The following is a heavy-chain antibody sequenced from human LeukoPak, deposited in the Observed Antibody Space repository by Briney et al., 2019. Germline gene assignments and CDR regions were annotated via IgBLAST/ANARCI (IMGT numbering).Heavy chain of an antibody. J-gene: IGHJ5*02. CDR2: LWSDGRTE. CDR1: GFTFSSYT. D-gene: IGHD3-10*01. Sequence: PGGSLGLSCAASGFTFSSYTMHWARQAPGKGLEWVAVLWSDGRTEYYADSVKGRFTVSRDNVKNTLYLQMNTLRAEDTAVYYCARRFLTGSGGNWFDPWGQGTLVTVSS. V-gene: IGHV3-33*01. CDR3: ARRFLTGSGGNWFDP.